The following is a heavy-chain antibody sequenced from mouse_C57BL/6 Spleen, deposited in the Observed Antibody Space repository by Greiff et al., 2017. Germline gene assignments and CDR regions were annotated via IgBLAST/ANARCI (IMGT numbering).Heavy chain of an antibody. Sequence: VQLQQSGPGLVQPSQSLSITCTVSGFSLPSYGVHWVRQSPGTGLEWLGVIWSGGSTDYNAAFISRLSIRKDNSKSQVFFKLNNLQADDTAIDYCARSPATGYFDYWGQGTTLTVSS. CDR3: ARSPATGYFDY. D-gene: IGHD6-1*01. V-gene: IGHV2-2*01. J-gene: IGHJ2*01. CDR1: GFSLPSYG. CDR2: IWSGGST.